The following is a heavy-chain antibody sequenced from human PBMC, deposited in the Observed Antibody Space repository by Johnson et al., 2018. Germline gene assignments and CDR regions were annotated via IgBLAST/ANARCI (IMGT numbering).Heavy chain of an antibody. Sequence: VQLVQSGGGVVQPGRSLRLSCAASGFTFSNYAMHWVRQAPGKGLEWVAVISYDGNNKYYADSVKGRFTISRDNSKNKLYLQMNSLRAEDTAVYYCATQIMITFGGVIAFDYWGQGTLVTVSS. CDR1: GFTFSNYA. D-gene: IGHD3-16*02. CDR3: ATQIMITFGGVIAFDY. CDR2: ISYDGNNK. V-gene: IGHV3-30-3*01. J-gene: IGHJ4*02.